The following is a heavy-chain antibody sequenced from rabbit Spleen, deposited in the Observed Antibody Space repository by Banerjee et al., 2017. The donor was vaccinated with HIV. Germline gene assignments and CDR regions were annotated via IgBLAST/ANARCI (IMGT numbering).Heavy chain of an antibody. CDR1: GFSISNCDY. J-gene: IGHJ4*01. V-gene: IGHV1S47*01. CDR2: ISVGNGSA. Sequence: QEQLEESGGGLVQPEGSLTLTGTASGFSISNCDYMGWVRQAPGKGLEWIGCISVGNGSAPYASWVNGRFNISRDDAQNTLYLQLSSLTAVDTATYFCVRDRGNIGGDYGPYCFDLWGPGTLVTVS. D-gene: IGHD2-1*01. CDR3: VRDRGNIGGDYGPYCFDL.